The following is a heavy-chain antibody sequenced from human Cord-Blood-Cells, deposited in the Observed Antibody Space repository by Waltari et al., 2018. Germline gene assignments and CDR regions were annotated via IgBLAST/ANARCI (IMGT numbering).Heavy chain of an antibody. V-gene: IGHV4-34*01. D-gene: IGHD2-21*01. J-gene: IGHJ4*02. CDR2: INHSGST. Sequence: QVQLQQWGAGLLKPSATLSLTCAVYGGSFSGYYWSWIRQPPGKGLEWIGEINHSGSTNYNPSLKSRVTISVDTSKNQFSLKLSSVTAADTAVYYCARRGVKDLDYWGQGTLVTVSS. CDR3: ARRGVKDLDY. CDR1: GGSFSGYY.